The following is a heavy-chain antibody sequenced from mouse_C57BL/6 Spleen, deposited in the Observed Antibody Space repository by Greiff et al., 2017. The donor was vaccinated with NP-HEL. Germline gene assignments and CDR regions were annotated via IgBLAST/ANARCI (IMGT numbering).Heavy chain of an antibody. CDR1: GFNIKNTY. J-gene: IGHJ2*01. CDR3: ARSHGYDEGYFDY. Sequence: VQLQQSVAELVRPGASVKLSCTASGFNIKNTYMHWVKQRPEQGLEWIGRIDPANGNTKYAPKFQGMATITADASSSTAYLQLSSLASEDTAIYYCARSHGYDEGYFDYWGQGTTLTVSS. D-gene: IGHD2-2*01. CDR2: IDPANGNT. V-gene: IGHV14-3*01.